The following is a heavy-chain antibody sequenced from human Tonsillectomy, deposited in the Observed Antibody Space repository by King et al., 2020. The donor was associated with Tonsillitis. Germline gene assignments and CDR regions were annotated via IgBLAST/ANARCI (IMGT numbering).Heavy chain of an antibody. CDR1: GYTFTGYF. V-gene: IGHV1-2*02. Sequence: VQLVESWAEVKKPGASVKVSCKASGYTFTGYFIHCVRQAPGQGLEWVGWMNPNDGDTTYAQKFQDRVTMTRDTSISTASTELSRLRSDDTAVYYCARDAFDIWGQGTMVTVSS. CDR2: MNPNDGDT. CDR3: ARDAFDI. J-gene: IGHJ3*02.